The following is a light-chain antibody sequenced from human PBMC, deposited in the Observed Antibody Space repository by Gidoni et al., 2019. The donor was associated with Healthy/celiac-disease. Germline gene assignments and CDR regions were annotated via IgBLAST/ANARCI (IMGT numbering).Light chain of an antibody. Sequence: QSALTHPRSVSGSPGQSVTISCTGTSSDVGRYNYVSWDQQHPGKAPKLMIYDVSKRPSGVPDRFSGSKSGNTASLTISGLQAEDEADYYCCSYAGSYTFEVVFGGGTKLTVL. J-gene: IGLJ2*01. V-gene: IGLV2-11*01. CDR1: SSDVGRYNY. CDR2: DVS. CDR3: CSYAGSYTFEVV.